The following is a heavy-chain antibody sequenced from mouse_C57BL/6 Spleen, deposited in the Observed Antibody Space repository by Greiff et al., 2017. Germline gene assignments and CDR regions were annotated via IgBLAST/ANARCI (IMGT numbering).Heavy chain of an antibody. Sequence: VQLKESGPELVKPGASVKIPCKASGYTFTDYNMDWVKQSHGKSLEWIGDINPNNGGTIYNQKFKGKATLTVDKSSSTAYMELRSLTSEDTAVYYCARPYYSNWYFDVWGTGTTVTVSS. CDR3: ARPYYSNWYFDV. CDR1: GYTFTDYN. CDR2: INPNNGGT. J-gene: IGHJ1*03. V-gene: IGHV1-18*01. D-gene: IGHD2-5*01.